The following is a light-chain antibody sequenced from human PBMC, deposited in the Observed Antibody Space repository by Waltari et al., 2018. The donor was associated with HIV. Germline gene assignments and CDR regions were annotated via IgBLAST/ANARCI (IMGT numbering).Light chain of an antibody. CDR1: SSDVGGSKY. CDR3: NSYAGSNNWV. J-gene: IGLJ3*02. Sequence: QSALPQPPSASGSPGQSVTIPCTGTSSDVGGSKYVSWYQQHPGKAPKLMIYEVNKRPSGVPDRFSGSKSANTASLTVSGLQADDEADYYCNSYAGSNNWVFGGGTKLTVL. CDR2: EVN. V-gene: IGLV2-8*01.